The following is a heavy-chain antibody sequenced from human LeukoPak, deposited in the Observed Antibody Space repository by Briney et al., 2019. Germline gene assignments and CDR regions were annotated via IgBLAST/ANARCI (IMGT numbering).Heavy chain of an antibody. CDR2: ISYDGTSK. CDR3: ANYGDYQYFDY. D-gene: IGHD4-17*01. CDR1: GFTFSSYA. V-gene: IGHV3-30*04. J-gene: IGHJ4*02. Sequence: PGGSLRLSCAASGFTFSSYAMNWVRQAPGKGLEWVAVISYDGTSKYYADSVKGRFTISRDNSKNTLYLQMNSLKTDDTAVCYCANYGDYQYFDYWGQGTPVTVSS.